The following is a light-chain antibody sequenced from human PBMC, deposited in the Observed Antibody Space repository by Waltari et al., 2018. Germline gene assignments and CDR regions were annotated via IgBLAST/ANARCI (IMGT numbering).Light chain of an antibody. V-gene: IGKV3-11*01. CDR1: QSVSSY. Sequence: EIVLTQSPATLSLSPAERATLSCRASQSVSSYLAWYQQKPGQAPRLLIYDASNRATGIPARFGGSGSGTDFTLTISSLEPEDFAVYYCQQRSNWPPGLTFGGGTKVEIK. CDR3: QQRSNWPPGLT. J-gene: IGKJ4*01. CDR2: DAS.